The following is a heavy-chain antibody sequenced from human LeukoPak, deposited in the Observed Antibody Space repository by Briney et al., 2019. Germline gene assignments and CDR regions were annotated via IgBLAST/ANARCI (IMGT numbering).Heavy chain of an antibody. J-gene: IGHJ6*03. CDR2: ISAYNGNT. CDR3: ARDALGRTRGYYYYMDV. D-gene: IGHD1-26*01. CDR1: GYTFTSYG. V-gene: IGHV1-18*01. Sequence: ASVKVSCKASGYTFTSYGISWVRQAPGQGLEWMGWISAYNGNTNYAQKLQGRVTMTTDTSTSTAYMELRSLRSDDTAGYYCARDALGRTRGYYYYMDVWGKGTTVTVSS.